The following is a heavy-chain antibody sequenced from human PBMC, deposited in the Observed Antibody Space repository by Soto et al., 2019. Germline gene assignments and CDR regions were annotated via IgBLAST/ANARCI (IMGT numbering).Heavy chain of an antibody. V-gene: IGHV4-39*01. D-gene: IGHD5-18*01. J-gene: IGHJ4*02. Sequence: QLQLQESGPGLVKPSETQSLTCTVSGGSVSSNSYYWGWIRQPPGKGLEWIGSIYHGGNTYYNPSHKSRVTISVDKSKNQFSLKLSSVTAADTAVYYCARHLSGYGYLYFEYWGQGILVTVSS. CDR3: ARHLSGYGYLYFEY. CDR2: IYHGGNT. CDR1: GGSVSSNSYY.